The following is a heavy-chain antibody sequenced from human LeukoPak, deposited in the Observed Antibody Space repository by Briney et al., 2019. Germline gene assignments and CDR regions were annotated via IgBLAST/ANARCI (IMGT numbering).Heavy chain of an antibody. V-gene: IGHV4-38-2*02. CDR1: GYSISSGYY. Sequence: SETLSLTCTVSGYSISSGYYWGWIRQPPGKGLEWIGSIYHSGSTYYNPSLKSRVNISVDTSKNQFSLKLSSVTAADTAVYYCASENDAFDIWGQGTMVTVSS. CDR3: ASENDAFDI. CDR2: IYHSGST. J-gene: IGHJ3*02.